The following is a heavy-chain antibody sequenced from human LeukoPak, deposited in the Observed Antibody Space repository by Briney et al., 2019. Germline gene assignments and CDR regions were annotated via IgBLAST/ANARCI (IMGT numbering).Heavy chain of an antibody. D-gene: IGHD2-15*01. CDR1: GFTFSSYG. V-gene: IGHV3-30*18. Sequence: PGRSLRLSCAASGFTFSSYGMHWVRQAPGKGLEWAAVISYDGSNKYYADSVKGRFTISRDNSKNTLYLQMNSLRAEDTAVYYCAKTGYCSGGSCYFSGAFDIWGQGTMVTVSS. J-gene: IGHJ3*02. CDR2: ISYDGSNK. CDR3: AKTGYCSGGSCYFSGAFDI.